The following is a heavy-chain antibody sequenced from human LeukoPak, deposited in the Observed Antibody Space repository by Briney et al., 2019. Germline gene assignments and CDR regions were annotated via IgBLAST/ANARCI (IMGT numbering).Heavy chain of an antibody. CDR2: IYYSGST. CDR1: GGSISSGGYY. D-gene: IGHD4-17*01. V-gene: IGHV4-31*03. Sequence: SETLSLTCTVSGGSISSGGYYWSWIRQHPGKGLEWIGYIYYSGSTYYNPSLKSRVTISVDTSKNQFSLKLSSVTAADTAVYYCARESVPVTTEPANYFDYWGQGTLVTVSS. J-gene: IGHJ4*02. CDR3: ARESVPVTTEPANYFDY.